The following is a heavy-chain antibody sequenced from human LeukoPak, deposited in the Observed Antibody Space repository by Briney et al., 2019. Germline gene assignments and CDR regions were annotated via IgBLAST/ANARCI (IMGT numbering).Heavy chain of an antibody. CDR3: ARGGTVVTANWYFDL. CDR2: IYTSGST. V-gene: IGHV4-61*02. CDR1: GGSISSGSYY. J-gene: IGHJ2*01. Sequence: SETLSLTCTVSGGSISSGSYYWRWIRQPAGKGLEWIGRIYTSGSTNYNPSLKSRVTISVDTSKNQFSLKLSSVTAADTAVYYCARGGTVVTANWYFDLWGRGTLVTVSS. D-gene: IGHD2-21*02.